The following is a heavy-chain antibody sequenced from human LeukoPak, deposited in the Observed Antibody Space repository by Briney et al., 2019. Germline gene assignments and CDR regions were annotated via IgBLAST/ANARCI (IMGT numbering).Heavy chain of an antibody. CDR1: GYTFTGYY. J-gene: IGHJ3*02. D-gene: IGHD3-10*01. Sequence: ASVKVSCKASGYTFTGYYMHWVRQAPGQGLEWMGWINPNSGGANYAQKFQGRVTMTRDTSISTAYMELSRLRSDDTAVYYCARESPPLLWFGELSRTYAFDIWGQGTMVTVSS. CDR2: INPNSGGA. CDR3: ARESPPLLWFGELSRTYAFDI. V-gene: IGHV1-2*02.